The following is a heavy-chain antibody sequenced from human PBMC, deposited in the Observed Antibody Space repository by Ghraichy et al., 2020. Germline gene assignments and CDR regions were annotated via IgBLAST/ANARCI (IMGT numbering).Heavy chain of an antibody. Sequence: SQTLSLTCAISGDSVSSNSAAWNWIRQSPSRGLEWLGRTYYRSKWYNDYAVSVKSRITINPDTSKNQFSLQLNSVTPEDTAVYYCARDLFLDVPNHYYYYGMDVWGQGTTVTVSS. CDR1: GDSVSSNSAA. CDR3: ARDLFLDVPNHYYYYGMDV. CDR2: TYYRSKWYN. J-gene: IGHJ6*02. V-gene: IGHV6-1*01. D-gene: IGHD3/OR15-3a*01.